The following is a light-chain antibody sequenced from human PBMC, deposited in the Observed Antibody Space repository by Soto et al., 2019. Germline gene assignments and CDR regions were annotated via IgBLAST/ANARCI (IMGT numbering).Light chain of an antibody. Sequence: SYELTQPPSVSVAPGKTARINCGGNNIGSKSVHWYQQKPGQAPVLVIYYDSDRPSGIPERFSGSNSGNTATLTISRVEAGDEADYYCQVWDSSSDHPYYVFGTGTKLTVL. CDR2: YDS. J-gene: IGLJ1*01. V-gene: IGLV3-21*04. CDR1: NIGSKS. CDR3: QVWDSSSDHPYYV.